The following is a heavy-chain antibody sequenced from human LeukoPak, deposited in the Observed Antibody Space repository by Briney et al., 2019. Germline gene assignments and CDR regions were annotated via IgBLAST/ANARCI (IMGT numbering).Heavy chain of an antibody. CDR1: GFTFSSHA. CDR2: ISGSGVYT. D-gene: IGHD2-15*01. J-gene: IGHJ4*02. Sequence: GGSLILSCAASGFTFSSHAMTWVRQAPGKGLEWVSAISGSGVYTYYADSVKGRFTISRDNSKNTLYLQINSLRADDTAVYYCAKAQGLCSGGSCYPRAYSFDYWGQGILVTVSS. CDR3: AKAQGLCSGGSCYPRAYSFDY. V-gene: IGHV3-23*01.